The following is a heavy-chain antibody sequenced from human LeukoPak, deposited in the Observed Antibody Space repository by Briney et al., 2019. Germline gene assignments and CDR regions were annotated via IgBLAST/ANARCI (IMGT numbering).Heavy chain of an antibody. CDR3: ARVESWERSGSSQDALDI. Sequence: GASVKVSCKASGYTFTSFYMHWVRQAPGQGLEWMGIINPSGGSTSYVQKFQGRVTMTRDISTSTVYMELSSLSSEDTAVYYCARVESWERSGSSQDALDIWGQGTMVTVSS. CDR1: GYTFTSFY. V-gene: IGHV1-46*01. J-gene: IGHJ3*02. CDR2: INPSGGST. D-gene: IGHD1-26*01.